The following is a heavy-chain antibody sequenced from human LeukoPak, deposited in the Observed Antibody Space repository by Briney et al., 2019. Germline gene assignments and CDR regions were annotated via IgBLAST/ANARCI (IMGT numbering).Heavy chain of an antibody. D-gene: IGHD2-2*01. Sequence: ALVKVSCKASGYTFTSYDINWVRQATGQGLEWMGWMNPNSGNTGYAQKFQGRVTMTRNTSISTAYMELSSLRSEDTAVYYCARGTHPWYQLLYYHYYYMDVWGKGATVTVSS. J-gene: IGHJ6*03. CDR3: ARGTHPWYQLLYYHYYYMDV. CDR1: GYTFTSYD. CDR2: MNPNSGNT. V-gene: IGHV1-8*01.